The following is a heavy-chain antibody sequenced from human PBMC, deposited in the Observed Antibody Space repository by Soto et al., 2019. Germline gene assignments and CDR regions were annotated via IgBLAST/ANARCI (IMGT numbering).Heavy chain of an antibody. CDR2: ISAYNGNT. V-gene: IGHV1-18*01. D-gene: IGHD1-26*01. CDR1: GYTFTSYG. CDR3: ARVGLSGSYSLYYFDY. Sequence: ASVKVSCKASGYTFTSYGISWVRQAPGQGLEWMGWISAYNGNTNYAQKLQGRVTMTTETSTSTAYMELRSLRSDDTAVYYCARVGLSGSYSLYYFDYWGQGTLVTVSS. J-gene: IGHJ4*02.